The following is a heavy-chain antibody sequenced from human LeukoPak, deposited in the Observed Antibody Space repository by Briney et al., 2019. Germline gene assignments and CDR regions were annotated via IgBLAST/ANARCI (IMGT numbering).Heavy chain of an antibody. J-gene: IGHJ4*02. D-gene: IGHD6-13*01. CDR2: IYYSGST. Sequence: SETLPLTCTVSGGSISSYYWSWLRQPPGKGLEWIGYIYYSGSTNYNPSLKSRVTISVDTSKNQFSLKLSSVTAADTAVYYCARDGGYSSSWFDYWGQGTLVTVSS. V-gene: IGHV4-59*01. CDR3: ARDGGYSSSWFDY. CDR1: GGSISSYY.